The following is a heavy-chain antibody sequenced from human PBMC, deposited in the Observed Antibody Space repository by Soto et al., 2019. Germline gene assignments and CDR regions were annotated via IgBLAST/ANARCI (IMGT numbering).Heavy chain of an antibody. CDR2: INHSGST. CDR1: GGSFSGYY. D-gene: IGHD3-3*01. CDR3: ARNGSYYDFWSGYYFGGGMDV. J-gene: IGHJ6*02. Sequence: SETLSLTCAVYGGSFSGYYWSWIRQPPGKGLEWIGEINHSGSTNYNPSLKSRVTISVDTSKNQFSLKLSSVTAADTAVYYCARNGSYYDFWSGYYFGGGMDVWGQGTAVTVSS. V-gene: IGHV4-34*01.